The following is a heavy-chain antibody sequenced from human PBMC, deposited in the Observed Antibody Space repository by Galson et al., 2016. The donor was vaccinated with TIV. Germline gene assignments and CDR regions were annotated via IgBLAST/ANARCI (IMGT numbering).Heavy chain of an antibody. Sequence: SETLSLTCTVSGGSISSYYWSWIRQPPGKGLEWIGYIYYSGSTNYNPSLKSRVTISVDTSKNQFSLKLSSVTAADTAVYYCARDFTDSSGYYHTHRYFDLWGRGTLVTVSS. J-gene: IGHJ2*01. CDR1: GGSISSYY. V-gene: IGHV4-59*01. CDR2: IYYSGST. D-gene: IGHD3-22*01. CDR3: ARDFTDSSGYYHTHRYFDL.